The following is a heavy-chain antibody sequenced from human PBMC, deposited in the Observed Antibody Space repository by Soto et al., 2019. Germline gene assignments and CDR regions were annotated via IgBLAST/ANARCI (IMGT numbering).Heavy chain of an antibody. CDR2: FIPIFGTA. V-gene: IGHV1-69*01. CDR3: ARYIGGGGSGWYESSFDR. J-gene: IGHJ5*02. Sequence: QVQLVQSGAEVKKPGSSVQVSCKASGGTFSSYALSWVRQAPGQGLEWMGGFIPIFGTANYAQKFQGRVMNTADESTSTAYMELSSLRPEYTAVYYCARYIGGGGSGWYESSFDRWCQGTLV. D-gene: IGHD6-19*01. CDR1: GGTFSSYA.